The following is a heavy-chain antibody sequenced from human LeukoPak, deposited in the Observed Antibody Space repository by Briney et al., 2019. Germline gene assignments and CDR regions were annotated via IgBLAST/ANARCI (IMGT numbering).Heavy chain of an antibody. D-gene: IGHD3-3*01. CDR1: DGSLTNYF. CDR2: IYYSGSP. Sequence: PSETLSLTCTVSDGSLTNYFWTWIRQPPGKGLEWIGYIYYSGSPNYNPSLKSRVTMSVDTSKNQFSLKVSSVTAADTAVYHCARGSAYGVVIMDYWGQGTLVTVSS. J-gene: IGHJ4*02. CDR3: ARGSAYGVVIMDY. V-gene: IGHV4-59*01.